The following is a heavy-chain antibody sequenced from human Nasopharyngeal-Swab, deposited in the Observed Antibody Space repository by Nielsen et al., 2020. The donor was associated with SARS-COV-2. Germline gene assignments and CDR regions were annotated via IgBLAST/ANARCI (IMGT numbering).Heavy chain of an antibody. Sequence: WVRQAPGQGLEWMGGIIPIFGTANYAQKFQGRVTITADESTSTAYMELSSLRSEDTAVYYCARGGRTRIQPWQGPPYGMDVWGQGTTVTVSS. CDR2: IIPIFGTA. J-gene: IGHJ6*02. V-gene: IGHV1-69*01. CDR3: ARGGRTRIQPWQGPPYGMDV. D-gene: IGHD5-18*01.